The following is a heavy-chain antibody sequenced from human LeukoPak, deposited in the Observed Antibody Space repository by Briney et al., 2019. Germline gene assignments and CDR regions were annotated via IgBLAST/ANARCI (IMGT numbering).Heavy chain of an antibody. V-gene: IGHV1-2*02. J-gene: IGHJ4*02. Sequence: ASVTVSFKASGYTFTFYYMHLVRQAPGQGLEWMGWINPNSGGTNNEQKFQGRVTMTRDTSISTAYMELSRLRFDDTAVYYCARGDVDTAMVTPDYWGQGTLVTVSS. D-gene: IGHD5-18*01. CDR1: GYTFTFYY. CDR2: INPNSGGT. CDR3: ARGDVDTAMVTPDY.